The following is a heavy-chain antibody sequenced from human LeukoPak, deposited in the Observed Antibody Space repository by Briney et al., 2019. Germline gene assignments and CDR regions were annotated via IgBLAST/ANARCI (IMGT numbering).Heavy chain of an antibody. Sequence: GGSLRISRAGSEFTFNNYAMSWVRQAPGKWLEWVSALSGSGGSTYYADSVKGRFTISRDNAKNSLYLQMNSLRAEDTAVYYCAELGITMIGGVWGKGTTVTISS. V-gene: IGHV3-23*01. J-gene: IGHJ6*04. CDR3: AELGITMIGGV. CDR2: LSGSGGST. D-gene: IGHD3-10*02. CDR1: EFTFNNYA.